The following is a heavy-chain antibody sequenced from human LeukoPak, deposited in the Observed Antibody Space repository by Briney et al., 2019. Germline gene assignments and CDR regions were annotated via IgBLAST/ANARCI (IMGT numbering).Heavy chain of an antibody. Sequence: PRGSLRLSCAPSGFTFIIYWMNWVRQAPGKGLEWVANINQDGSEKYYVDSVKGRFTISRDSGKNSLYLQLNSLRAEDTAVYYCAREGPGEYFDYWGQGTLVTVSS. D-gene: IGHD3-10*01. V-gene: IGHV3-7*01. CDR1: GFTFIIYW. J-gene: IGHJ4*02. CDR3: AREGPGEYFDY. CDR2: INQDGSEK.